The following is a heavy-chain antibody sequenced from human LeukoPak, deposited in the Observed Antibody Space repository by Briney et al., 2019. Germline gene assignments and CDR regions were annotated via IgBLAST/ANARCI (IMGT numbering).Heavy chain of an antibody. CDR1: GGSISSGSYY. J-gene: IGHJ4*02. V-gene: IGHV4-61*02. D-gene: IGHD3-10*01. CDR3: ARGGSKTYYCGR. CDR2: TYTSGST. Sequence: SETLSLTCTVSGGSISSGSYYWSWIRQPAGKGWEWLGRTYTSGSTNYNPSLKSRVTISVNTSKNKCSLKLGFGVAAHTAVYYCARGGSKTYYCGRGGQGPLVTVPS.